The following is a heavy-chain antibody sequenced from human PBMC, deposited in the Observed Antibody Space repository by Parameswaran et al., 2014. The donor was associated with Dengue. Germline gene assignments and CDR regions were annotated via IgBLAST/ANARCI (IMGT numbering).Heavy chain of an antibody. J-gene: IGHJ4*02. CDR3: ASMEVAATPPVDY. Sequence: RWIRQPPGKGLEWIGEINHSGSTNYNPSLKSRVTISVDTSKNQFSLKLSSVTAADTAVYYCASMEVAATPPVDYWGQGTLVTVSS. CDR2: INHSGST. V-gene: IGHV4-34*01. D-gene: IGHD2-15*01.